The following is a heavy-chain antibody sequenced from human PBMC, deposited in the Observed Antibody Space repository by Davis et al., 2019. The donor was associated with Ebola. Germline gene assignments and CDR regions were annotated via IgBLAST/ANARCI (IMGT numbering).Heavy chain of an antibody. CDR3: ARDPLTYCSGGSCYYYYGMDV. CDR2: ISSSSSYT. J-gene: IGHJ6*04. V-gene: IGHV3-11*06. CDR1: GFTFSDYY. D-gene: IGHD2-15*01. Sequence: GESLKISCAASGFTFSDYYMSWIRQAPGKGLEWVSYISSSSSYTNYADSVKGRFTISRDNAKNSLYLQMNSLRAEDTAVYYCARDPLTYCSGGSCYYYYGMDVWGKGTTVTVSS.